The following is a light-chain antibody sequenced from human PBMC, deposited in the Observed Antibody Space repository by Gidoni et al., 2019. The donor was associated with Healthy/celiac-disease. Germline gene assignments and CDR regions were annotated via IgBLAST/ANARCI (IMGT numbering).Light chain of an antibody. CDR3: QQYDTSPPRT. CDR2: GAS. J-gene: IGKJ4*01. CDR1: QSVSSSY. V-gene: IGKV3-20*01. Sequence: EIVLTQSPGTLSLSPGERDTLSCRASQSVSSSYLAWYQQKPGQAPRLLIYGASSRATGIPDRFSGSGSGTDFTLTISRLEPEDFAVYYCQQYDTSPPRTFGGGTKVEIK.